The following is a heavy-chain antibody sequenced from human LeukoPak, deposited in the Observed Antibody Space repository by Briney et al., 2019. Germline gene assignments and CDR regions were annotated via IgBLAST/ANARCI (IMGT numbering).Heavy chain of an antibody. Sequence: ASVKVSCKASGYTFTSYGITWVRQAPGQGLEWMGWISAYNGNTKYAQKLQGRVTMTTDTSSNTAYMELRSLRSDDTAVYYCARDRGNPLYYYDSSGSSLDYWGQGTLVTVSS. CDR3: ARDRGNPLYYYDSSGSSLDY. D-gene: IGHD3-22*01. CDR1: GYTFTSYG. V-gene: IGHV1-18*01. CDR2: ISAYNGNT. J-gene: IGHJ4*02.